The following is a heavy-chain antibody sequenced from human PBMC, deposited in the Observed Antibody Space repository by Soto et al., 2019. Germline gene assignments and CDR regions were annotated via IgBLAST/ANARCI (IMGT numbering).Heavy chain of an antibody. CDR1: GFTFGDYA. V-gene: IGHV3-9*01. CDR3: AKSHNTSGWSVPTDY. D-gene: IGHD6-19*01. Sequence: GGSLRLSCAASGFTFGDYAMQWVRQAPGKGLEWVSAISWNSGSIDYADSVKGRFTISRDNAKNSLYLQMNSLRAEDTALYYCAKSHNTSGWSVPTDYSCQGIRVTVSS. CDR2: ISWNSGSI. J-gene: IGHJ4*02.